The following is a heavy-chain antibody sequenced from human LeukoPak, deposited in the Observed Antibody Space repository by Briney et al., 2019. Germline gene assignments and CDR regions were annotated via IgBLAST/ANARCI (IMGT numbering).Heavy chain of an antibody. Sequence: PGGSLRLSCAASGFTFDDYAMHWVRQAPGKGLEWVSGISWNSGSIGYADSVKGRFTISRDNAKNSLYLQMNSLRAEDTALYYCAKDIGSYYYDSSGQFDYWGQGTLVTVS. CDR2: ISWNSGSI. J-gene: IGHJ4*02. V-gene: IGHV3-9*01. D-gene: IGHD3-22*01. CDR3: AKDIGSYYYDSSGQFDY. CDR1: GFTFDDYA.